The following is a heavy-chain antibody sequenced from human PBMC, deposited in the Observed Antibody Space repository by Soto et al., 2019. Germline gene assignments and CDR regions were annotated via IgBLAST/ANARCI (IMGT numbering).Heavy chain of an antibody. Sequence: QVQLVESGGGVVQPGRSLRLSCAASGFTFSNYGMHWVRQAPGKGLEWVADISNDGSNKYYADSVKGRFTISRDNSKNTVYLQMNSLRAVDTAVYYCAKGCSCGVNCFYFDFWGQGILVTVSS. D-gene: IGHD2-21*02. V-gene: IGHV3-30*18. CDR2: ISNDGSNK. J-gene: IGHJ4*02. CDR3: AKGCSCGVNCFYFDF. CDR1: GFTFSNYG.